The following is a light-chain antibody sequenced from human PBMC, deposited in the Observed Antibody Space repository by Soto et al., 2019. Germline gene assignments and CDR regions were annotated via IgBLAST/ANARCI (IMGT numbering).Light chain of an antibody. CDR1: QSVSSSY. J-gene: IGKJ1*01. CDR3: QQYHTSPLT. CDR2: GAS. V-gene: IGKV3-20*01. Sequence: EIVLTQSPGTLSLSPGERATLSCRASQSVSSSYIAWYQQKRGQAPRRLIYGASIRATGIPDRFSGSGSGTDFTLTISRLEPEDFALYYCQQYHTSPLTFGQGTK.